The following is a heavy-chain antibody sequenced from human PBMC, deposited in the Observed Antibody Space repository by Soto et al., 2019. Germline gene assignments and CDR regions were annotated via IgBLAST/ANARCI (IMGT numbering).Heavy chain of an antibody. J-gene: IGHJ5*02. D-gene: IGHD3-22*01. Sequence: AAVKVSCKASNYTFNMYGISWVRQAPGQGLEWMGWISGYNGNTEYEQKFQGRVTMTTDTSTSTAYMELRSLRADDTAVYYCARVVYYDSSGYYYPWGQGTLVTVSS. V-gene: IGHV1-18*01. CDR3: ARVVYYDSSGYYYP. CDR2: ISGYNGNT. CDR1: NYTFNMYG.